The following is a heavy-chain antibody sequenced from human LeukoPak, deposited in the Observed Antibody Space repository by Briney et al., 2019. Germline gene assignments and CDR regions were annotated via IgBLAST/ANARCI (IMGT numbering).Heavy chain of an antibody. J-gene: IGHJ5*02. CDR2: ISAYNGNT. D-gene: IGHD3-9*01. CDR1: GYTFTSYG. V-gene: IGHV1-18*01. CDR3: ARVLRYFDVPPPLAMPHFDP. Sequence: VKVSCKASGYTFTSYGISRVRQAPGQGLEWMGWISAYNGNTNYAQKLQGRVTMTTDTSTSTAYMELRSLRSDDTAVYYCARVLRYFDVPPPLAMPHFDPWGQGTLVTVSS.